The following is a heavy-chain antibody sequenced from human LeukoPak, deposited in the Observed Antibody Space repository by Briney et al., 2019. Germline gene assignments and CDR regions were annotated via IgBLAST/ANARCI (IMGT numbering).Heavy chain of an antibody. V-gene: IGHV4-61*02. Sequence: SETLSLTCTVSGGSISSGSYYWSWIRQPAGKGLEWIGRIYTSGSTNYNPYLKSRVTISVDTSKNQFSLKLSSVTAADTAVYYCARGYCSGGSCYFFDYWGQGTLVTVSS. CDR1: GGSISSGSYY. J-gene: IGHJ4*02. CDR3: ARGYCSGGSCYFFDY. CDR2: IYTSGST. D-gene: IGHD2-15*01.